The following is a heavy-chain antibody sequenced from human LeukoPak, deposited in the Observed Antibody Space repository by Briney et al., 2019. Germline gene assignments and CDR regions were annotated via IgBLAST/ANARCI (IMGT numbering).Heavy chain of an antibody. CDR2: ISSSGSTI. CDR1: GFTFSDYY. CDR3: ARDYYGDYEMGYYYYYGMDV. D-gene: IGHD4-17*01. V-gene: IGHV3-11*04. Sequence: GGSLRLSCAASGFTFSDYYMSWIRQAPGKGLEWVSYISSSGSTIYYADSVKGRFTISRDNSKNTLDLQMNSLRAEDTAVYYCARDYYGDYEMGYYYYYGMDVWGQGTTVTVSS. J-gene: IGHJ6*02.